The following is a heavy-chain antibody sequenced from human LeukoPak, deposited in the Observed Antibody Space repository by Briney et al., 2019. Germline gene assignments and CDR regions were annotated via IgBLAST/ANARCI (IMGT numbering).Heavy chain of an antibody. V-gene: IGHV5-51*07. Sequence: GESLKISCKASGYSFTNYWIGWVHQMPGKGLEWMAIIYARDSDTIYSPSFQGQVTISVDRSTSTAYLQWSSLKASDTAMYYCARLLGGSYDWSAEGLLDYWGQGTLVTVSS. D-gene: IGHD1-26*01. CDR3: ARLLGGSYDWSAEGLLDY. J-gene: IGHJ4*02. CDR1: GYSFTNYW. CDR2: IYARDSDT.